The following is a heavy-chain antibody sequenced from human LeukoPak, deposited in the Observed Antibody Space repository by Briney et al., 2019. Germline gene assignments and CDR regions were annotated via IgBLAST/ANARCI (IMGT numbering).Heavy chain of an antibody. D-gene: IGHD1-26*01. CDR3: ARDWVGLFDL. CDR1: GFTFSNYG. CDR2: ISYDGKNK. V-gene: IGHV3-30*03. Sequence: GRSLRLSCAASGFTFSNYGMHWVRQAPGKGLEWVAVISYDGKNKYYADSVKGRFTISRDNSKNTLYLQMNSLRAEDTAVYYCARDWVGLFDLWGRGTLVTVSS. J-gene: IGHJ2*01.